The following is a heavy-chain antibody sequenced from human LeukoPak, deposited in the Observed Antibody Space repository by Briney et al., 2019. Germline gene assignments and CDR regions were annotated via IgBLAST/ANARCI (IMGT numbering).Heavy chain of an antibody. CDR1: GFTFSSYE. Sequence: GGSLRLSCAASGFTFSSYETNWVRQAPGKGLEWVSYISSSGSTIYYADSVKGRFTISRDNAKNSLYLQMNSLRAEDTAVYYCARTANIVATITPIDAFDTWGQGTMVTVSS. CDR2: ISSSGSTI. D-gene: IGHD5-12*01. J-gene: IGHJ3*02. V-gene: IGHV3-48*03. CDR3: ARTANIVATITPIDAFDT.